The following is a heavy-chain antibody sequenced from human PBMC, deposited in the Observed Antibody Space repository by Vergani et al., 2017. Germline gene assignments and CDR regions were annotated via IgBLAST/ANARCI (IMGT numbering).Heavy chain of an antibody. Sequence: ELQLVESGGGLVTPGRSLRLSCAASGFSFGDYAMTWVRQAPGKGLEWVAFIRNKAYGGTTEYAASVKGRFTMSRYDSTRLAYLQWSGLKTEDTAVYFCSRGRGYSCGYSDDGGQGTLVTVSS. J-gene: IGHJ4*02. CDR1: GFSFGDYA. CDR3: SRGRGYSCGYSDD. CDR2: IRNKAYGGTT. D-gene: IGHD5-18*01. V-gene: IGHV3-49*04.